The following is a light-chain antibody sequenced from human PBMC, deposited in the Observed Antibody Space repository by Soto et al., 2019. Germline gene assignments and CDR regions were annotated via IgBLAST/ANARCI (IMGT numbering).Light chain of an antibody. CDR2: DAS. CDR3: XQRSNWPPFT. J-gene: IGKJ3*01. V-gene: IGKV3-11*01. Sequence: EIVLTQSPATLSLSPGERATLSCRASQSVSSYLAWYQQKPGQAPRLLIYDASNRATGIPARFSGSGSGTDFTLTISSLEPEDFAVYYXXQRSNWPPFTFGPGTKVDIK. CDR1: QSVSSY.